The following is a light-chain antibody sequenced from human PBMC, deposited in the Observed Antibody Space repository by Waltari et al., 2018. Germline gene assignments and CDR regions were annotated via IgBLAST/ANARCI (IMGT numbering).Light chain of an antibody. Sequence: EIVLTQSPGTLSLSPGQRATLFCRASQSVGRTLAWYQQKPGQAPRLLIYDASTRATGIPDRFSATGSGTDFSLTISRLEPEDFAVYYCQKYGRLPATFGRGTMVEIK. J-gene: IGKJ1*01. V-gene: IGKV3-20*01. CDR1: QSVGRT. CDR2: DAS. CDR3: QKYGRLPAT.